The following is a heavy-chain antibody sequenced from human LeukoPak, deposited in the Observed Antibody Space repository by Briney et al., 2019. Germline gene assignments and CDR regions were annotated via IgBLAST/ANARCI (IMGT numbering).Heavy chain of an antibody. J-gene: IGHJ5*02. CDR1: GFSFSDYY. V-gene: IGHV3-11*01. D-gene: IGHD3-16*01. CDR2: MSSSGDTI. CDR3: AKELRRGGNWFDP. Sequence: PGGSLRLSCAASGFSFSDYYMSWIRQAPGKGLEWVSYMSSSGDTIYYADSVKGRFTISRDNSKNTLYLQMNSLRAEDTAVYYCAKELRRGGNWFDPWGQGTLVTVSS.